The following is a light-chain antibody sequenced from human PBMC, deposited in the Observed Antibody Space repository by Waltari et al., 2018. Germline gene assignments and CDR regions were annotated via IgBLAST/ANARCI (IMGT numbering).Light chain of an antibody. CDR2: GQN. J-gene: IGLJ1*01. V-gene: IGLV3-19*01. CDR1: IIRSHF. CDR3: NCRDTSGNHYV. Sequence: SSEVTQDPSVSVALGQTVRITCQGDIIRSHFASWYHQMPGQAPILVIYGQNARPSGIPDRFSGSASGDTASLTITGVQAEDEADYYCNCRDTSGNHYVFGPGTKVTVL.